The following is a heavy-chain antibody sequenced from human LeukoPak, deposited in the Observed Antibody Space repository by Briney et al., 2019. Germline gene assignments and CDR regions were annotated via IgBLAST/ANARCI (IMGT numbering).Heavy chain of an antibody. CDR2: IYYSGST. D-gene: IGHD6-25*01. CDR3: ARHLQQRNFDY. Sequence: PSETPSLTCTVSGGSISSSSYYWGWIRQPPGKGLEWIGYIYYSGSTNYNPSLKSRVTISVDTSKNQFSLKLSSVTAADTAVYYCARHLQQRNFDYWGQGTLVTVSS. V-gene: IGHV4-61*05. J-gene: IGHJ4*02. CDR1: GGSISSSSYY.